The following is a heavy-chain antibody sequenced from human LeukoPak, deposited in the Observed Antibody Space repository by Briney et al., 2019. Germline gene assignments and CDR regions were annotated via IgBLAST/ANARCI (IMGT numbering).Heavy chain of an antibody. J-gene: IGHJ4*02. CDR1: GFTFSSYS. D-gene: IGHD3-22*01. V-gene: IGHV3-21*01. CDR2: ITSTGTHI. Sequence: GGSLRLSCTASGFTFSSYSLNWVRQAPGKGLEWVSSITSTGTHIYYADSVKGRFTISRDDAKRSVFLQMDNLRVGDTAVYYCATGHSDSSGYYGIFHYWGQGTLVSVSS. CDR3: ATGHSDSSGYYGIFHY.